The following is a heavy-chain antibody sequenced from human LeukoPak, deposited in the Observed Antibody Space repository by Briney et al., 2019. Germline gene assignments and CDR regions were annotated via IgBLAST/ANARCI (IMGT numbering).Heavy chain of an antibody. Sequence: GASVKVSCKVSGYTLTELSMHWVRQAPGKGLEWMGGFDPEDGETIYAQKFQGRVTMTEDTSTDTAYMELSSLRSEDTVVYYCATNPSVVPGLFFDYWGQGTLVTVSS. CDR3: ATNPSVVPGLFFDY. CDR1: GYTLTELS. V-gene: IGHV1-24*01. D-gene: IGHD2-2*01. CDR2: FDPEDGET. J-gene: IGHJ4*02.